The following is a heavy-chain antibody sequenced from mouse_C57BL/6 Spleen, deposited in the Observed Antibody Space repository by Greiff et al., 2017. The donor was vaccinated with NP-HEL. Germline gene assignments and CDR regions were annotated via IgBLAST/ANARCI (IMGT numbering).Heavy chain of an antibody. D-gene: IGHD2-3*01. CDR3: ARARDGYYWYFDV. V-gene: IGHV1-50*01. CDR2: IDPSDSYT. CDR1: GYTFTSYW. J-gene: IGHJ1*03. Sequence: VQLQQPGAELVKPGASVKLSCKASGYTFTSYWMQWVKQRPGQGLEWIGEIDPSDSYTNYNQKFKGKATLTVDTSSSTAYMQLSSLTSEDSAVYYCARARDGYYWYFDVWGTGTTVTVSS.